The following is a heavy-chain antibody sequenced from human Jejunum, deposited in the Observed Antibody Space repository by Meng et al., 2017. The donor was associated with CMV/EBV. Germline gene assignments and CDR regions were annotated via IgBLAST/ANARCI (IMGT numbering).Heavy chain of an antibody. J-gene: IGHJ4*02. Sequence: SLKISCTTSGFTFSAYWMHWVRQAPGKGLVWVSRLTPDGGMTDYADSVKGRFTISRDNAKSTLYLQMNSLRADDTAVYYCAKLSDSWGQGTLVTVSS. CDR3: AKLSDS. V-gene: IGHV3-74*01. D-gene: IGHD2-15*01. CDR1: GFTFSAYW. CDR2: LTPDGGMT.